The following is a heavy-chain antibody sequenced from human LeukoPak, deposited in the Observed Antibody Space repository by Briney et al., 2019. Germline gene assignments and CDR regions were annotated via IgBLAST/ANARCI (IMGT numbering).Heavy chain of an antibody. V-gene: IGHV5-51*01. CDR3: ARSRYRTDFDY. Sequence: GESLKISCKGSGYSFTSYWIGWVRQMPGKGLEWMGIIYPGDSDTRYNPSFQGQVTISADKTISTAYLQWSSLKASDTAMYYCARSRYRTDFDYWGQGTLVTVSS. J-gene: IGHJ4*02. D-gene: IGHD2-2*01. CDR1: GYSFTSYW. CDR2: IYPGDSDT.